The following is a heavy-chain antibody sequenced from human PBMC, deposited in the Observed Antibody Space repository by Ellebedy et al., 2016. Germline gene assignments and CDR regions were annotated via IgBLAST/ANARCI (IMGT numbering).Heavy chain of an antibody. V-gene: IGHV3-30*18. Sequence: GGSLRLXXAASGFTFSSYGMHWVRQAPGKGLEWVAVISYDGSNKYYADSVKGRFTISRDNSKNTLYLQMNSLRAEDTAVYYCAKDGAGVWFGELFHYWGQGTLVTVSS. CDR2: ISYDGSNK. J-gene: IGHJ4*02. CDR1: GFTFSSYG. D-gene: IGHD3-10*01. CDR3: AKDGAGVWFGELFHY.